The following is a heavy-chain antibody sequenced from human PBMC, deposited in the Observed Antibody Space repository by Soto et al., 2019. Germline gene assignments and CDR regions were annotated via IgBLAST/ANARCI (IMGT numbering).Heavy chain of an antibody. J-gene: IGHJ6*03. D-gene: IGHD5-12*01. CDR1: GGSISSSSYY. CDR3: ARHVAIGWLRSFTYYYYYMDV. Sequence: PSETLSLTCTVSGGSISSSSYYWGWIRQPPGKGLEWIGSIYYSGSTYYNPSLKSRVTISVDTSKNQFSLELSSVTAADTAVYYCARHVAIGWLRSFTYYYYYMDVWGKGTTVTVSS. V-gene: IGHV4-39*01. CDR2: IYYSGST.